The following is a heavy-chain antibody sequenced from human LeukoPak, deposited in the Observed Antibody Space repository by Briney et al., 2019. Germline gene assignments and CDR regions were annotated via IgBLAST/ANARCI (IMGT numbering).Heavy chain of an antibody. CDR1: GFTFSTYA. J-gene: IGHJ4*02. CDR2: ISASGTA. Sequence: GGSLRLSCAASGFTFSTYAMTWVRKAPRKGMEWVSVISASGTAHYADSMKGRFTISRDNSKNTVYLQLSSLRPEDTAVYYCAKARVTTGYYMQVDYWGQGTLVTVSS. V-gene: IGHV3-23*01. D-gene: IGHD3-9*01. CDR3: AKARVTTGYYMQVDY.